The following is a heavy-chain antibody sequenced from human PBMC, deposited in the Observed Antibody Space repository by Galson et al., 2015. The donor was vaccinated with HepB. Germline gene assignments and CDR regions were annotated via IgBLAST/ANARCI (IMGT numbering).Heavy chain of an antibody. Sequence: SVKVSCKASGDTFTRNAITWVRQAPGQGLEWLGRIIPLFGSTHSALKFQGRLTITADKSAITAYMELNSPRSDDTAVYYCATDLYCINAVCSRGMDVWGQGTTVTVSS. CDR1: GDTFTRNA. J-gene: IGHJ6*02. V-gene: IGHV1-69*06. CDR3: ATDLYCINAVCSRGMDV. D-gene: IGHD2-8*01. CDR2: IIPLFGST.